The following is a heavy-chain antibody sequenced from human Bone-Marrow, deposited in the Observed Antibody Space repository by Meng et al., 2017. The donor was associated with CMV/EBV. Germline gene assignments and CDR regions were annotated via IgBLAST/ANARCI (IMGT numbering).Heavy chain of an antibody. Sequence: GESLKISCAASGFTFRNAWMSGVRQATGKGLEWVGRIKSKTDGGTTDYAAPVKGRFTISRDDSKNTLYLQINSLKTEDTAVYYCTTSGPYCSSTSCYRYYYYGMDVWGQGTTVTVSS. CDR1: GFTFRNAW. CDR3: TTSGPYCSSTSCYRYYYYGMDV. CDR2: IKSKTDGGTT. D-gene: IGHD2-2*02. J-gene: IGHJ6*02. V-gene: IGHV3-15*01.